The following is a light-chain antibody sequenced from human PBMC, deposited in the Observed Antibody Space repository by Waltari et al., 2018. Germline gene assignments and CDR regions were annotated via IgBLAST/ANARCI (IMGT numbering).Light chain of an antibody. J-gene: IGLJ3*02. CDR2: EVT. Sequence: QSALTQPPSPSGSHGQSLTISCPGMRTDGGRYEPVFRYQQRPGKAPKLLLYEVTQRPSGVPDRFSGSKSDNTASLAVSGLQAEDEADYYCSSYAGGSSLMFGGGTKLTVL. CDR3: SSYAGGSSLM. V-gene: IGLV2-8*01. CDR1: RTDGGRYEP.